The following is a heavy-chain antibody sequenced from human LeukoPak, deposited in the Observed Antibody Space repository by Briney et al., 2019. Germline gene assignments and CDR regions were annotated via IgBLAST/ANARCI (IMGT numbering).Heavy chain of an antibody. CDR2: ISYDGNNK. CDR3: AKGDYYDSSGYYYEGAFDI. CDR1: GFIFSRYW. Sequence: PGGSLRLSCAASGFIFSRYWMTWVRQAPGKGLEWVAVISYDGNNKYYADSVKGRFTISRDNSKNTLYLQMNSLRAEDTAVYYCAKGDYYDSSGYYYEGAFDIWGQGTMVTVSS. D-gene: IGHD3-22*01. V-gene: IGHV3-30*18. J-gene: IGHJ3*02.